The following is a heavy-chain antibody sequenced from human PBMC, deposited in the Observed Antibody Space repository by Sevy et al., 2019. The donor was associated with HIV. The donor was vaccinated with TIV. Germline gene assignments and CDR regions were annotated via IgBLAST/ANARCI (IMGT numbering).Heavy chain of an antibody. CDR3: ARLYYDFWSRYSNIRNYFDY. CDR1: GGSMSSSSYY. V-gene: IGHV4-39*01. J-gene: IGHJ4*02. Sequence: SETLSLTCAVSGGSMSSSSYYWGWIRQPPGKGLEWIGSIYYSGSTYYDPSLKSRVTISVDTSKNQFSLKLSSVTAADTAVYYCARLYYDFWSRYSNIRNYFDYWGQGTLVTVSS. D-gene: IGHD3-3*01. CDR2: IYYSGST.